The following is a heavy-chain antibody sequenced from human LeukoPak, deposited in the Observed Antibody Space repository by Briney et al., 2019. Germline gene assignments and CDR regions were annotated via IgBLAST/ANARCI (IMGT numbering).Heavy chain of an antibody. J-gene: IGHJ4*02. CDR1: GFTFSDHF. CDR3: VRVGSVAGSDYLDY. D-gene: IGHD6-19*01. Sequence: GGSLRLSRVVSGFTFSDHFLDWVRQAPGKGLEWVGRSRNKAKSYTTEYAASVKGRFTISRDDSKNSLYLQMNSLKTEDTAVYYCVRVGSVAGSDYLDYWGQGTLVTVSS. V-gene: IGHV3-72*01. CDR2: SRNKAKSYTT.